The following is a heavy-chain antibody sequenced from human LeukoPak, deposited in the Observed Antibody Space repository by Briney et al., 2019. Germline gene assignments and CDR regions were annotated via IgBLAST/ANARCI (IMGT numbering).Heavy chain of an antibody. V-gene: IGHV3-33*01. Sequence: QPGGSLRLSCAASGFTFRNYGMHWVRQAPGKGLEWVAAIWSAENNKYYADSVQGRFTISRDNSKNTLYLQMNSLRAEDTAVYYCASLRLGEFIDYWGQGTLVTVSS. CDR2: IWSAENNK. CDR1: GFTFRNYG. CDR3: ASLRLGEFIDY. J-gene: IGHJ4*02. D-gene: IGHD3-16*01.